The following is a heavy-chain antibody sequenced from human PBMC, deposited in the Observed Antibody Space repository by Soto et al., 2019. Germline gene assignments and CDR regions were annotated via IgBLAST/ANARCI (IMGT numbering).Heavy chain of an antibody. D-gene: IGHD3-22*01. J-gene: IGHJ6*02. CDR1: GYTFTSYG. Sequence: QIQLMQSGAEVKKPGASVKVSCKASGYTFTSYGIHWVRQAPGQRLEWTGWINDGNGNTKYSEKFQGRVTITRDTSASTAYLELSSLRSEDTDVYYCARDPNDSSAYYHHYYYGMDVWGQGTTVTVYS. V-gene: IGHV1-3*01. CDR3: ARDPNDSSAYYHHYYYGMDV. CDR2: INDGNGNT.